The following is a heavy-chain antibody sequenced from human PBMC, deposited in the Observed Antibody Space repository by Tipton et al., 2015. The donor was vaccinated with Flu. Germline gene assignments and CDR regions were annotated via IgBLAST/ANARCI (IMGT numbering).Heavy chain of an antibody. D-gene: IGHD5-24*01. CDR3: ARERPPKGWLPYDAFDI. CDR2: IYSGGSA. J-gene: IGHJ3*02. CDR1: GFTVSSNY. V-gene: IGHV3-53*01. Sequence: VQLVQSGGGLIQPGGSLRISCAASGFTVSSNYMSWVRQAPGKGLEWVSVIYSGGSAYYADSVKGRFTISRDNSKNTLYLQMNSLRAEDTAVYYCARERPPKGWLPYDAFDIWCQETMVTVSS.